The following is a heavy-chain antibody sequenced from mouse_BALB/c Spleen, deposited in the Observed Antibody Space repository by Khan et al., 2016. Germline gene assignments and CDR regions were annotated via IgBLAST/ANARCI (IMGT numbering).Heavy chain of an antibody. D-gene: IGHD6-2*01. CDR2: IRNKANGYTT. V-gene: IGHV7-3*02. CDR3: ARELRRVSHYFVY. J-gene: IGHJ2*01. Sequence: EVELVESGGGLVQPGGSLRLSCATSGFTFTDYYMSWVRQPPGKALEWLGFIRNKANGYTTEYSASVKGRFTISRDNSQSILYLQMNNLRAEDSATYDCARELRRVSHYFVYWGQGTTLTVAS. CDR1: GFTFTDYY.